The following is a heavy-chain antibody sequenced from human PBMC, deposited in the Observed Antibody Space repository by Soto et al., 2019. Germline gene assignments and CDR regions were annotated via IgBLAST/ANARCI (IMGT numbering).Heavy chain of an antibody. V-gene: IGHV3-74*01. CDR2: INSDGSST. J-gene: IGHJ3*02. CDR1: GFTFSSFW. Sequence: GGSLRLSCAASGFTFSSFWMHWVRQAPGKGLVWVSRINSDGSSTSYADSVKGRFTISRDNAKNTLYLQMNSLRAEDTAVYYCASHDYGAHGVAFDIWGQGTMVTVSS. D-gene: IGHD4-17*01. CDR3: ASHDYGAHGVAFDI.